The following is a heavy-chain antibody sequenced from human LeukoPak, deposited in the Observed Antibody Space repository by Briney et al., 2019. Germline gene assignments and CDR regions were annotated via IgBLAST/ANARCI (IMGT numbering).Heavy chain of an antibody. CDR3: ARVSWFPGTSYYYMDV. Sequence: SETLSLTCAVYGGSFSGYYWSWIRQPPGKGLEWIGEINHSGSTNYNPSLKSRVTISVDTSKNQFSLNLSSVTAADTAVLYCARVSWFPGTSYYYMDVWGKGTTVTVSS. V-gene: IGHV4-34*01. J-gene: IGHJ6*03. CDR2: INHSGST. CDR1: GGSFSGYY. D-gene: IGHD1-1*01.